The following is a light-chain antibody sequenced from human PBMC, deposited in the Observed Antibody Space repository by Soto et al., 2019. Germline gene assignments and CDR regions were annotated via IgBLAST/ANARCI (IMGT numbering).Light chain of an antibody. CDR3: QQSYSTPRT. V-gene: IGKV1-39*01. Sequence: DIQMTQSPSSLSASVGDRVTITCRASQSIRSYLNWYQQKPGKAPKLLIYAASSLQSGGPSRFSGSGSGTDFTLTISRLQPEDFATYYCQQSYSTPRTFGQGTKVEIK. CDR2: AAS. J-gene: IGKJ1*01. CDR1: QSIRSY.